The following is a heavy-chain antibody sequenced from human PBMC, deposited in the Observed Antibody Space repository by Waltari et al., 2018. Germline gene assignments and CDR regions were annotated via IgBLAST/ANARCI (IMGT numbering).Heavy chain of an antibody. V-gene: IGHV3-48*03. CDR2: SSSKYTI. J-gene: IGHJ5*01. D-gene: IGHD6-6*01. Sequence: EVQLVESGGDLIEPGGSLRLACAASGFDFRRYELNWVRQSPGKWMGWVTYSSSKYTIYYAESVKGRVTISRDNAKNSLDLQMNGLRADDTGVYYCASRYSTSSMDSWGQGTLVTVSS. CDR1: GFDFRRYE. CDR3: ASRYSTSSMDS.